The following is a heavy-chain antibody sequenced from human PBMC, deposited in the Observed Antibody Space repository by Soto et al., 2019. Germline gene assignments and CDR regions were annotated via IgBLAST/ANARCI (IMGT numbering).Heavy chain of an antibody. Sequence: ASVKVSCKAPGYTFASNYMHWVQQAPGQGLEWMGIINPSGGSTSYAQKFQGRVTMTRDTSTSTVYMELSSLRSEDTAVYYCARLVRPTAAFDIWGQGTMVTVSS. CDR2: INPSGGST. CDR1: GYTFASNY. J-gene: IGHJ3*02. CDR3: ARLVRPTAAFDI. D-gene: IGHD3-10*01. V-gene: IGHV1-46*03.